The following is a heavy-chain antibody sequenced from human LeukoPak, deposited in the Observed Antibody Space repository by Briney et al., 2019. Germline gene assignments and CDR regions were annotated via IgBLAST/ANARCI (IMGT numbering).Heavy chain of an antibody. V-gene: IGHV1-2*02. CDR3: ARDSCSSTSCLSIDDY. J-gene: IGHJ4*02. Sequence: ASVKVSCKASGYTFIAYYMHWVRQAPGQGLEWMGWINSNSGGTNYAQKFQGRVTMTRDTSISTVYMELSRLRSDDTAVYYCARDSCSSTSCLSIDDYWGQGTLVTVSS. CDR2: INSNSGGT. D-gene: IGHD2-2*01. CDR1: GYTFIAYY.